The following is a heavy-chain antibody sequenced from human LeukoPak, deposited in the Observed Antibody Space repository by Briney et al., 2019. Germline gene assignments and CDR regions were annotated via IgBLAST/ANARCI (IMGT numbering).Heavy chain of an antibody. V-gene: IGHV4-34*01. D-gene: IGHD3-3*01. CDR3: ASARYKILFWSGYFV. CDR1: GGFFSDYY. J-gene: IGHJ3*01. Sequence: SETLSLTCAVYGGFFSDYYWSWIRQPPGKGLEWIGDINHSGNTNYNPSLKSRVTISVDTSKNQFSLKLSSVTAADTAVYYCASARYKILFWSGYFVWGQGTMVTVSS. CDR2: INHSGNT.